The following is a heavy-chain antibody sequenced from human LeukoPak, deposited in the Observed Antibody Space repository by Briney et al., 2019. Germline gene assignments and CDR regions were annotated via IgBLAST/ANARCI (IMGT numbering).Heavy chain of an antibody. J-gene: IGHJ4*02. CDR1: GFIFSSYA. D-gene: IGHD2-2*01. Sequence: GGSLRLSCAASGFIFSSYAMSWVRQAPGKGLEWVSSIGGSGGTTFYADSVKGRFTISRDNSKNTLFLQMSSLRAEDTAVYYCAKGYCASTTCYARFENWGQGTLVTVSS. CDR3: AKGYCASTTCYARFEN. V-gene: IGHV3-23*01. CDR2: IGGSGGTT.